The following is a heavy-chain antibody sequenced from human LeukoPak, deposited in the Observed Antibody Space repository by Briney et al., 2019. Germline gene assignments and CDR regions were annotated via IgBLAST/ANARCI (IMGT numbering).Heavy chain of an antibody. J-gene: IGHJ6*03. CDR2: ISYSGST. D-gene: IGHD3-22*01. CDR1: GGSISSYY. V-gene: IGHV4-59*08. Sequence: SETLSLTCTVSGGSISSYYWSWIRQPPGKGLEWIGYISYSGSTNYNPSLKSRVTISVDTSKNQFSLKLSSVTAADTAVYYCARAPYYYDSSGYHYNVWGKGTTVTVSS. CDR3: ARAPYYYDSSGYHYNV.